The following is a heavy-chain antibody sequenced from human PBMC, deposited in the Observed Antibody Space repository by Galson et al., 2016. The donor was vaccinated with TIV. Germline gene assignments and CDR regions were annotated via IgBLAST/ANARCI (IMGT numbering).Heavy chain of an antibody. CDR3: AVSRHPLRGDPYYYNVRDV. V-gene: IGHV1-69*13. Sequence: SVKVSCKASGGTINSYAINWVRQAPGQGLEWLGGIFPIFASPTYGQNFQGRVSLTANDYTTTAYMELSSLRSEDPAVYVCAVSRHPLRGDPYYYNVRDVWGQGTTVSVSS. D-gene: IGHD2-21*02. J-gene: IGHJ6*02. CDR2: IFPIFASP. CDR1: GGTINSYA.